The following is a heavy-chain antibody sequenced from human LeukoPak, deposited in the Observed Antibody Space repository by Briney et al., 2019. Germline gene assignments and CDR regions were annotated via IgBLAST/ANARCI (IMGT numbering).Heavy chain of an antibody. CDR1: GFTFRSYE. V-gene: IGHV3-23*01. D-gene: IGHD2-21*01. CDR3: AKNSGSTCYTPFAY. J-gene: IGHJ4*02. Sequence: GGSLRLSCAASGFTFRSYEMNWVRQAPGKGLEWVSYISGSGNTTYYADSVKGRFTISRDNSKNTLYLQMNSLRAEDTAAYYCAKNSGSTCYTPFAYWGQGTLGIVSS. CDR2: ISGSGNTT.